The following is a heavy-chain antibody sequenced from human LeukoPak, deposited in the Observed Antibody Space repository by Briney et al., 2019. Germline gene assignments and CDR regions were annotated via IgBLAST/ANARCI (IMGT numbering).Heavy chain of an antibody. CDR1: GGSISSGGYY. Sequence: SETLSLTCTVSGGSISSGGYYWSWIRQPPGKGLEWIGEINHSGSTNYNPSLKSRVTISVDTSKNQFSLKLSSVTAADTAVYYCARGRNCSSISCHTFDYWGQGTLVTVSS. CDR2: INHSGST. D-gene: IGHD2-2*01. J-gene: IGHJ4*02. CDR3: ARGRNCSSISCHTFDY. V-gene: IGHV4-39*07.